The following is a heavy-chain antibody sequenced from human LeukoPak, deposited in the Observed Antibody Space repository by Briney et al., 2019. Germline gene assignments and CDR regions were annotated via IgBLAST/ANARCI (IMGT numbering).Heavy chain of an antibody. V-gene: IGHV4-34*01. CDR3: ARLVVPAATYYYYMDV. CDR2: INHSGST. J-gene: IGHJ6*03. Sequence: SETLSLTCAVYGGSFSGYYWSWIRQPPGKGLEWIGEINHSGSTNYNPSLKSRVTISVDTSKNQFSLKLSSVTAADTAVYYCARLVVPAATYYYYMDVWGKGTTVTISS. CDR1: GGSFSGYY. D-gene: IGHD2-2*01.